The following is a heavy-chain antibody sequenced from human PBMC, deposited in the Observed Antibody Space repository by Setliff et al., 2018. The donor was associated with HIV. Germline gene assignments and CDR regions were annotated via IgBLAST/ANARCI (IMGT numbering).Heavy chain of an antibody. J-gene: IGHJ4*02. Sequence: EGSLRLSCEASGFRVTDTYMAWVRQAPGKGLEWVTLIYKAGKTYYADFVKGRFTIARDDTKNTVSLQMTNLEPGDTAMYYCAKGGYGGAYYVAGYWGQGTKVTVSS. D-gene: IGHD5-18*01. CDR2: IYKAGKT. V-gene: IGHV3-53*01. CDR3: AKGGYGGAYYVAGY. CDR1: GFRVTDTY.